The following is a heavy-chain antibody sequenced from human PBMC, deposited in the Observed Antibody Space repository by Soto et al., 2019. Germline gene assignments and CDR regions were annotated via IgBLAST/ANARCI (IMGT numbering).Heavy chain of an antibody. CDR3: ARGTSIAVPEGP. Sequence: SVKVSCKASGGTFSSYAISWVRQAPGQGLEWMGGIIPIFGTANYAQKFQGRVTITADKSTSTAYMELSSLRSEDTAVYYCARGTSIAVPEGPWGQGTLVTVSS. CDR1: GGTFSSYA. J-gene: IGHJ4*02. CDR2: IIPIFGTA. D-gene: IGHD6-19*01. V-gene: IGHV1-69*06.